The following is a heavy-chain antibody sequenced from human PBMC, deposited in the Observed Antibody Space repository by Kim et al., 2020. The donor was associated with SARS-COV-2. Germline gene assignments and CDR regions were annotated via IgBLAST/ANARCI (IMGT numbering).Heavy chain of an antibody. D-gene: IGHD5-12*01. V-gene: IGHV4-31*02. Sequence: NPSLKSRVTISVDTSKNQFSLKLSSVTAADTAVYYCARERGYSGTHYFDYWGQGTLVTVSS. CDR3: ARERGYSGTHYFDY. J-gene: IGHJ4*02.